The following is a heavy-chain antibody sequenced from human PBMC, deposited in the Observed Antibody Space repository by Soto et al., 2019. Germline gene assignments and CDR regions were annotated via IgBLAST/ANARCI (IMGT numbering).Heavy chain of an antibody. CDR3: ASYGSGSYYKLPRRAWFDP. CDR1: GGSFSGYY. CDR2: INHSGST. J-gene: IGHJ5*02. V-gene: IGHV4-34*01. D-gene: IGHD3-10*01. Sequence: SETLSLTCAVYGGSFSGYYWSWIRQPPGKGLEWIGEINHSGSTNYNPSLKSRVTISVDTSKNQFSLKLGSVTAADTAVYYCASYGSGSYYKLPRRAWFDPWGQGTLVTVSS.